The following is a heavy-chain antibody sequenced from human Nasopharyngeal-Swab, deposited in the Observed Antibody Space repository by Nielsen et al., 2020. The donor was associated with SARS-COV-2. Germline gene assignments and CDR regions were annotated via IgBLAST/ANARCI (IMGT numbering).Heavy chain of an antibody. J-gene: IGHJ6*03. CDR2: IGAAGGT. D-gene: IGHD2-2*01. CDR3: VKGMPQSGGMDV. Sequence: AGSLTLSCAASGFTFSSNDMHWVRLPRGKGLEWVSAIGAAGGTYYPDSVKGRFTISRENAKNSLYLQMNSLRAEDTAIYYCVKGMPQSGGMDVWGKGTTVSVSS. CDR1: GFTFSSND. V-gene: IGHV3-13*01.